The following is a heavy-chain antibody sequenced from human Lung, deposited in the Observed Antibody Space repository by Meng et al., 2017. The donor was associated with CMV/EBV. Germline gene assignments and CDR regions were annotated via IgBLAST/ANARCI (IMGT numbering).Heavy chain of an antibody. V-gene: IGHV3-7*01. CDR1: GFTFSSYW. Sequence: GGSLRLSCAASGFTFSSYWMSWVRQAPGKGLEWVANIKQDGSEKYYVDSVKGRFTISRDNAKNSLYLQMNSLRAEDTAVYYCARDRYFDWLGDAFYIWGQGTMVTVSS. CDR3: ARDRYFDWLGDAFYI. D-gene: IGHD3-9*01. CDR2: IKQDGSEK. J-gene: IGHJ3*02.